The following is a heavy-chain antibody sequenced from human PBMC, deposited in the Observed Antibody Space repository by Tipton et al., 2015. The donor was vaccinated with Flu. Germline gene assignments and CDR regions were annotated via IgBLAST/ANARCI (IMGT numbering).Heavy chain of an antibody. V-gene: IGHV4-59*01. Sequence: TLSLTCTVSGGSISSYYWSWIRQPPGKGLEWIGYIYYSGSTNYNPSLKSRVTISVDTSKNQFSLQLSSVTAADTAVYYCAREYGDCGEEGANWFDPWGQGTLVTVSS. D-gene: IGHD4-17*01. CDR3: AREYGDCGEEGANWFDP. CDR2: IYYSGST. CDR1: GGSISSYY. J-gene: IGHJ5*02.